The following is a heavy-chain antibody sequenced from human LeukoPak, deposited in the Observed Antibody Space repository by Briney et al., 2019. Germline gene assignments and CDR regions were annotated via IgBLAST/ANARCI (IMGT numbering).Heavy chain of an antibody. V-gene: IGHV4-39*07. J-gene: IGHJ4*02. Sequence: SESLSLTCTVSGGSISSSSYYWGWIRQPPGKGLEWIGSIYYSGSTYYNPSLKSRVTISVDTSKNQFSLKLSSVTAADTAVYYCADNYYDSSGYWGVISFFDYWGQGTLVTVSS. CDR2: IYYSGST. CDR1: GGSISSSSYY. CDR3: ADNYYDSSGYWGVISFFDY. D-gene: IGHD3-22*01.